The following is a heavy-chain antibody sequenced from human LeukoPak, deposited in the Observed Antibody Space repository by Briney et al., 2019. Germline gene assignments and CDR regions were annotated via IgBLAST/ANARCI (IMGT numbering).Heavy chain of an antibody. D-gene: IGHD2-2*01. V-gene: IGHV3-21*01. CDR2: ITSRGTYI. J-gene: IGHJ6*03. CDR3: ARDRSTSHDGRDGYMDV. Sequence: WGSLRLSSAASGFTFNNYNMNWVRQAPGKALEWVSSITSRGTYIFYADSVKGRFTISRDSAKNSLYLQMNSLGPEDTAVYYCARDRSTSHDGRDGYMDVWGKGTTVTISS. CDR1: GFTFNNYN.